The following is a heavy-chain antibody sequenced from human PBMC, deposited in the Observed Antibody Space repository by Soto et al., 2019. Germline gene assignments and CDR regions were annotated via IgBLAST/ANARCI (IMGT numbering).Heavy chain of an antibody. Sequence: QVQLVQSGAEVKKPGASVKVSCKASGYTFTGYGISWVRQAPGQGLEWMGWISAYNGNTNYAQKLQGRVTMTTDTSTSTAYMELRSLRSDDTAVYYCARQGCISTSCPQSWYYYYGMDVWGQGTTVTISS. CDR1: GYTFTGYG. J-gene: IGHJ6*02. V-gene: IGHV1-18*01. CDR3: ARQGCISTSCPQSWYYYYGMDV. D-gene: IGHD2-2*01. CDR2: ISAYNGNT.